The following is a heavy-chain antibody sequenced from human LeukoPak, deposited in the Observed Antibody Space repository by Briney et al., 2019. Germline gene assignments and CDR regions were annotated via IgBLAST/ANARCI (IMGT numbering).Heavy chain of an antibody. CDR3: ARDGPVAAAGPPVD. Sequence: RRASVKVSCKVSGYTLTELSMHWVRQAPGKGLEWMGGFDPEDGETIYAQKFQGRVTMTEDTSTDTAYMELRSLRSDDTAVYYCARDGPVAAAGPPVDWGQGTLVTVSS. D-gene: IGHD6-13*01. J-gene: IGHJ4*02. V-gene: IGHV1-24*01. CDR2: FDPEDGET. CDR1: GYTLTELS.